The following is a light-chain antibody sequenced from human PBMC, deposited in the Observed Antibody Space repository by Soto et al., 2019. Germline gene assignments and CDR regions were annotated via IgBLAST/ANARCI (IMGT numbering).Light chain of an antibody. CDR1: QSISST. V-gene: IGKV3D-15*01. Sequence: EIVLTQSPDTLSLSPGERATLSCRASQSISSTQLVWYQQKPGQAPTLLIFGASSRATGIPARFSGSGSGTEFTLTISSLQSEDFAVYYCQQYNNWPRTFGQGTKVDIK. J-gene: IGKJ1*01. CDR3: QQYNNWPRT. CDR2: GAS.